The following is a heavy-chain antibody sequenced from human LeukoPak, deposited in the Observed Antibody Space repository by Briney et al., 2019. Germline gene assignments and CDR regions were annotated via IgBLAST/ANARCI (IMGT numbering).Heavy chain of an antibody. CDR3: ARGAGCLGSSLCYYGMDV. J-gene: IGHJ6*02. CDR2: IYYSGST. D-gene: IGHD6-13*01. Sequence: SETLSLTCTVSGGSISSSSYNWGWIRQPPGKGLEWIGSIYYSGSTYLNPSLKSRITIFVDTSKNQFSLKLNSVTAADTAVYYCARGAGCLGSSLCYYGMDVWGQGTTVTVSS. CDR1: GGSISSSSYN. V-gene: IGHV4-39*01.